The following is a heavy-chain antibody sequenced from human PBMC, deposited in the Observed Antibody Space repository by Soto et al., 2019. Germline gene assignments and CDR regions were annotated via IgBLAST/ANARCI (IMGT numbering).Heavy chain of an antibody. J-gene: IGHJ6*02. D-gene: IGHD2-15*01. CDR1: GYTLTELS. V-gene: IGHV1-24*01. CDR2: FDPEDGET. Sequence: QVQLVQSGAEVKKPGASVKVSCKVSGYTLTELSMHWVRQAPGKGLEWLGGFDPEDGETIYAQKFQGRVTMTEDTSTDTAYMELSSLRAEDTAVYYCATDVRYCSGGSCYTLPYGMDVWGQGTTVTVSS. CDR3: ATDVRYCSGGSCYTLPYGMDV.